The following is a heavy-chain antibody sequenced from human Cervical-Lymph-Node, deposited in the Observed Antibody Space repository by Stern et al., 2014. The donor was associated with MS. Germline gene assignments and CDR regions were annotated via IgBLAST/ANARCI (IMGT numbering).Heavy chain of an antibody. CDR2: IYYSGST. CDR3: ARQMGSGYDPTFDY. D-gene: IGHD5-12*01. J-gene: IGHJ4*02. Sequence: QVQLQESGPGLVQPSQTLSLTCTVSGASIGSGGSFWTWIRQHPGKGLEXIGYIYYSGSTYYNPALKSRVTMSVDTSTNHFTLKLSSVTAADTAVYYCARQMGSGYDPTFDYWGQGALVTVSS. V-gene: IGHV4-31*02. CDR1: GASIGSGGSF.